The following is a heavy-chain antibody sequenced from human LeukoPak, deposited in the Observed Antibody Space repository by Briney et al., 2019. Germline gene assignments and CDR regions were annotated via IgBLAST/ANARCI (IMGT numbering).Heavy chain of an antibody. CDR3: ARDDVAPVNDFWSDY. Sequence: GGSLRLSCAASGFTFSSYWMSWVRQAPGKGLEWVANIKQDGNEKYYVDSMKGRFTISRDNAKNSLYLQMNSLRAEDTAVYYCARDDVAPVNDFWSDYWGQGTLVTVSS. J-gene: IGHJ4*02. V-gene: IGHV3-7*01. CDR1: GFTFSSYW. D-gene: IGHD3-3*01. CDR2: IKQDGNEK.